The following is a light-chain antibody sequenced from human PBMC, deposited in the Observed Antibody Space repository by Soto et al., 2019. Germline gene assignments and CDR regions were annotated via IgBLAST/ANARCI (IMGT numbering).Light chain of an antibody. CDR2: GAS. CDR3: QQANSFPLT. V-gene: IGKV1-12*01. CDR1: QGVSKW. Sequence: DIQLTQSPSSLSASVGDRVTITCRASQGVSKWLAWYQQKPGKAPILLIHGASNLQTGVPSRFSGSGSGTDFALTITSLQPENIATYFCQQANSFPLTFGHGTRLEIK. J-gene: IGKJ5*01.